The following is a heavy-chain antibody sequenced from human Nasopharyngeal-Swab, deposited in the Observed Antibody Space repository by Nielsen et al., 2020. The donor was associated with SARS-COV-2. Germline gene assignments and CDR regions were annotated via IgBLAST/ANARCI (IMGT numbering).Heavy chain of an antibody. CDR1: GGSFSSYY. CDR3: ARGFGDSSGYQKGYFDY. J-gene: IGHJ4*02. V-gene: IGHV4-34*01. Sequence: SETLSLTCAFYGGSFSSYYWSWNSEHRGKGLEWIGEMNHSGSNNNNPCLKSRVTISVDTSKNQFYMKLRSETYADTDVYYCARGFGDSSGYQKGYFDYWGKGTLVTVSS. CDR2: MNHSGSN. D-gene: IGHD3-22*01.